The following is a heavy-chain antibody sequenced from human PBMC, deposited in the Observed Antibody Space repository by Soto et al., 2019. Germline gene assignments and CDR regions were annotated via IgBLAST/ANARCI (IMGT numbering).Heavy chain of an antibody. V-gene: IGHV3-23*01. J-gene: IGHJ4*02. Sequence: GGSLRLSCAASGFTFSSYAMSWVRQAPGKGLEWVSAISGSGGSTYYADSVKGRFTISRDNSKNTLYLQMNSLRAEDTAVYYCAKVKRKDSSGYYYVGSDIFDYWGQGTLVTVSS. D-gene: IGHD3-22*01. CDR1: GFTFSSYA. CDR3: AKVKRKDSSGYYYVGSDIFDY. CDR2: ISGSGGST.